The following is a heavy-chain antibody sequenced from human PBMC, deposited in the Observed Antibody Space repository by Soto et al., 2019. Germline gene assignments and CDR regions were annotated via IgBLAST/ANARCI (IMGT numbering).Heavy chain of an antibody. CDR3: ASPPRATVTDNIFDF. J-gene: IGHJ4*02. CDR2: ISGSDSST. CDR1: GFTFSTYA. Sequence: EVQLLESGGGLVQPGGSLRLSCAASGFTFSTYAMSWVRQAPGKGLEWVSVISGSDSSTYYADPVRGRFTISRDNSKNTLYLQMSSLRAEDTAVYYCASPPRATVTDNIFDFWGQGTLVTVSS. D-gene: IGHD4-17*01. V-gene: IGHV3-23*01.